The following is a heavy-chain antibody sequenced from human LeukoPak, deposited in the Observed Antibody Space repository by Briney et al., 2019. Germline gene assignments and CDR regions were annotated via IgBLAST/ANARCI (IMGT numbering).Heavy chain of an antibody. Sequence: ASVKVSCKASGYTFTSYDINWVRQATGQGLEWMGWMNPNNGNTGYAQNFQGRVTITRNTSISTAYMDLSSLRSEDTAVYYCARGPGAINDYYMDVGGKGTTVTVSS. V-gene: IGHV1-8*03. CDR1: GYTFTSYD. CDR2: MNPNNGNT. CDR3: ARGPGAINDYYMDV. J-gene: IGHJ6*03. D-gene: IGHD2-2*01.